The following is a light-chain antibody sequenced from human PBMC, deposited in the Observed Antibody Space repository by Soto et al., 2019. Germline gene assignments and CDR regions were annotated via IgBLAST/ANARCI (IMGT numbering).Light chain of an antibody. CDR1: QDIRTS. CDR3: QQYDNLPPFT. V-gene: IGKV1-33*01. J-gene: IGKJ3*01. CDR2: GAS. Sequence: DIQMTQSPSSLSASVGARVSITCQASQDIRTSLSWFQQKPGRAPKLLIYGASNLETGVPSRFRGSGSGRDFTFTISSLQPEDIATYYWQQYDNLPPFTFGPGTNVDIK.